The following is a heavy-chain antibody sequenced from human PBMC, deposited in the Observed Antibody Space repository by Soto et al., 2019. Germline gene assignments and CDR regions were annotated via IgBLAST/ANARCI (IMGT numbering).Heavy chain of an antibody. J-gene: IGHJ6*02. CDR2: ISYDGSNK. Sequence: GGSLRLSCAASGFTFSSYAMHWVRQAPGKGLEWVAVISYDGSNKYYADSVKGRFTISRDNSKNTLYLQMNSLRAEDTAVYYCAGAAAATYYYYYYGMDVWGQGTTVTVSS. CDR1: GFTFSSYA. V-gene: IGHV3-30-3*01. CDR3: AGAAAATYYYYYYGMDV. D-gene: IGHD6-13*01.